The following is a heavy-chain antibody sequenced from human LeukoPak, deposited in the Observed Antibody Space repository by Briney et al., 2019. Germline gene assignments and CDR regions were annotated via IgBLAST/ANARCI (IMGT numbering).Heavy chain of an antibody. Sequence: ASVKVSCKASGYTFTSYGISWVRQAPGQGLEWMGWISAYNGNTNYAQKLQGRVTMTTDTSTSTAYMELRSLRSDDTAVYYCARGGYCSSTSCLGAFDIWGQGTMVTVSS. CDR3: ARGGYCSSTSCLGAFDI. CDR2: ISAYNGNT. CDR1: GYTFTSYG. V-gene: IGHV1-18*01. J-gene: IGHJ3*02. D-gene: IGHD2-2*01.